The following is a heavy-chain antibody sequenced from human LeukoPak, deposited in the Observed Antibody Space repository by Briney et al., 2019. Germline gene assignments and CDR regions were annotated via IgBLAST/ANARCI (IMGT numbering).Heavy chain of an antibody. D-gene: IGHD6-19*01. CDR2: IKNKANSYTT. CDR3: KVAVAGTSDY. J-gene: IGHJ4*02. Sequence: GGSLRLSCAASGFTFSDYYMDWVRQAPGKGLEWVGRIKNKANSYTTEYAASVKGRFTISRDDSKNSLYLQMNSLKTEDTAAYYCKVAVAGTSDYWGQGTLVTVSS. CDR1: GFTFSDYY. V-gene: IGHV3-72*01.